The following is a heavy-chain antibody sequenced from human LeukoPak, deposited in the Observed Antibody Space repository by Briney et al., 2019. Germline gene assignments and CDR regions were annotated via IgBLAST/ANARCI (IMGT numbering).Heavy chain of an antibody. CDR2: ITGGSSYI. D-gene: IGHD3-22*01. V-gene: IGHV3-21*01. Sequence: PGGSLRLSCAASGFTFTKYNMNWVRQAPGKGLEWVSSITGGSSYIYYTDSVRGRFTISRDNAKNSLYLQMNSLRADDTAVYYCTTESTVITRKPFDYWGQGTLVTVSS. CDR1: GFTFTKYN. J-gene: IGHJ4*02. CDR3: TTESTVITRKPFDY.